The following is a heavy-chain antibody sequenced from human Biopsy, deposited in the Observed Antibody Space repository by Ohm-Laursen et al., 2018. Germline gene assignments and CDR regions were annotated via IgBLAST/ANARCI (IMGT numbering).Heavy chain of an antibody. J-gene: IGHJ4*02. CDR1: GGSISNNNYY. D-gene: IGHD5-12*01. Sequence: PSQTLSLTCTVSGGSISNNNYYWDWIRHHPGKGLEWIGNIFYSANTYYNPSLKSRVTISVDTSKNQFSLKLSSVTAADTAVYYCARLGSGDYFPTFFDFWGQGALVTVSS. V-gene: IGHV4-31*03. CDR2: IFYSANT. CDR3: ARLGSGDYFPTFFDF.